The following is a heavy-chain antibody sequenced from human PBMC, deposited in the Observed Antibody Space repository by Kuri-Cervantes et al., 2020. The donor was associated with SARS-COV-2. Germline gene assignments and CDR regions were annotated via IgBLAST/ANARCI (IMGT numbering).Heavy chain of an antibody. J-gene: IGHJ4*02. D-gene: IGHD4-17*01. V-gene: IGHV3-48*02. Sequence: GESLKISCAASGFTFSSYSMSWVRQAPGKGLEWVSSISSSSSTIYYADSVKGRFTISRDNAKNSLYLQMNSLRDEDTAVYYCARGPSYGDYGWVRYWGPGNLVHVSS. CDR3: ARGPSYGDYGWVRY. CDR1: GFTFSSYS. CDR2: ISSSSSTI.